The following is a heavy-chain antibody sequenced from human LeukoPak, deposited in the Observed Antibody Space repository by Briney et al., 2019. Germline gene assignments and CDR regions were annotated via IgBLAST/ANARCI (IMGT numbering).Heavy chain of an antibody. D-gene: IGHD3-22*01. J-gene: IGHJ4*02. CDR2: INHSGST. V-gene: IGHV4-34*01. Sequence: SENLSLTCAVYGGSFSGYYWSWIRQPPGKGLEWIGEINHSGSTNYNPSLKSRVTISVDTSKNQFSLKLSSVTAADTAVYYCARRRSRSGYQDYWGQGTLVTVSS. CDR3: ARRRSRSGYQDY. CDR1: GGSFSGYY.